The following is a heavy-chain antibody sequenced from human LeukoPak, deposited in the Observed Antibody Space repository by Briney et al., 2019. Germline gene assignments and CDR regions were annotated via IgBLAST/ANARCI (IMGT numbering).Heavy chain of an antibody. J-gene: IGHJ6*02. CDR1: GFTFSSYA. D-gene: IGHD3-10*01. Sequence: PGGSLRLSCAASGFTFSSYAMSWVRQAPGKGLEWVSAISGSGGSTYYADSVKGRFTISRDNSKNTLYLQMNSLGAEDTAVYYCAKDSITMVRGVMSYGMDVWGQGTTVTVSS. V-gene: IGHV3-23*01. CDR2: ISGSGGST. CDR3: AKDSITMVRGVMSYGMDV.